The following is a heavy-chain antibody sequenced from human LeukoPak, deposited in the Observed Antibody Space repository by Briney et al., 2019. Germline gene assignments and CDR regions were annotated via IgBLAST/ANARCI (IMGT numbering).Heavy chain of an antibody. V-gene: IGHV3-48*03. D-gene: IGHD3-3*01. Sequence: RGSLTLPYEASGFTFRTTRMTWVRQAPGKGLEYVSTMSASGDSIHYADPVKGRFTISRDNAKNSLYLQMNDLRVEDTGVYYCAWLFHYYMDVWGKGTTGIVSS. J-gene: IGHJ6*03. CDR3: AWLFHYYMDV. CDR1: GFTFRTTR. CDR2: MSASGDSI.